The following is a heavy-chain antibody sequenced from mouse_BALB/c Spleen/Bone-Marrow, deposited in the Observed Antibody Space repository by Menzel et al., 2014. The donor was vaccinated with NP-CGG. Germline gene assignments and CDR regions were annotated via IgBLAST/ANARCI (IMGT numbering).Heavy chain of an antibody. CDR1: GDSITSGY. J-gene: IGHJ4*01. D-gene: IGHD2-14*01. V-gene: IGHV3-8*02. Sequence: EVKLVESGPSLVKPSQPLSLTCSVTGDSITSGYWNWIRKFPGNKLEYRGYISHSGSTYYNPSLKSRISITRDTSKNQYYLQLNSVTTEDTATYYCARAGYRYDVGYAMDYWGQGTSVTVSS. CDR2: ISHSGST. CDR3: ARAGYRYDVGYAMDY.